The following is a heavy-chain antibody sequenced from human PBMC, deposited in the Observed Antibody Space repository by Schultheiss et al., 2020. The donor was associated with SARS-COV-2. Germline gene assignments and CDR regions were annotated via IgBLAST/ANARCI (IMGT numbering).Heavy chain of an antibody. CDR3: ARDFSPHSSGYFP. J-gene: IGHJ3*01. V-gene: IGHV4-59*12. Sequence: SETLSLTCAVYGGSFSSYYWSWIRQPPGKGLEWIGYIYYSGSTNYNPSLKSRVTISVDTSKNQFSLKLSSVTAADTAVYYCARDFSPHSSGYFPWGQGTMVTVSS. CDR1: GGSFSSYY. D-gene: IGHD3-22*01. CDR2: IYYSGST.